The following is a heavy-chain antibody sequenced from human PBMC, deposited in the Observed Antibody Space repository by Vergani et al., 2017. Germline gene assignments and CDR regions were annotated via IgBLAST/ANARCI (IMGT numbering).Heavy chain of an antibody. CDR2: IYYSGST. CDR3: ARGVSPYYYYGMDV. CDR1: GGSISSYY. J-gene: IGHJ6*02. V-gene: IGHV4-59*01. Sequence: QVQLPESGPGLVKHSETLSLPCPVSGGSISSYYWSWLRQPPGKGLEWVGYIYYSGSTNYNPSLKSRVTISVDTSKNQFSLKLSSVTAADTAGYYCARGVSPYYYYGMDVWGQGTTVTVSS.